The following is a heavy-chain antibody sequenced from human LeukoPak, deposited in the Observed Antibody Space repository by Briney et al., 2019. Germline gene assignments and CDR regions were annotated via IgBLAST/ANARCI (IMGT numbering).Heavy chain of an antibody. Sequence: ASVKVSCKASGYTFTGYYMHWVRQAPGQGLEWMGWINPNSGGTNYAQKFQGRVTMTGDTSISTDYMELSRLRSDDTAVNYCARSPPLYYYDSSGYPLFDYWGQGTLVTVSS. CDR1: GYTFTGYY. CDR2: INPNSGGT. CDR3: ARSPPLYYYDSSGYPLFDY. V-gene: IGHV1-2*02. J-gene: IGHJ4*02. D-gene: IGHD3-22*01.